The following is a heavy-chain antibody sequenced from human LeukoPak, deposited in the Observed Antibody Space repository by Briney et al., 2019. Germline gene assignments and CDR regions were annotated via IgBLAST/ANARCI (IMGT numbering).Heavy chain of an antibody. V-gene: IGHV3-21*01. D-gene: IGHD3-10*01. Sequence: GGSLRLSCAASGFTFSSYGMSWVRQAPGKGLEWVSSISSSRSYIYYADSMKGRFTISRDNAKKSLYLQMNSLRAEDAAVYYCARLAYGSGSYYKDAFDIWGQGTMVTVSS. CDR3: ARLAYGSGSYYKDAFDI. J-gene: IGHJ3*02. CDR1: GFTFSSYG. CDR2: ISSSRSYI.